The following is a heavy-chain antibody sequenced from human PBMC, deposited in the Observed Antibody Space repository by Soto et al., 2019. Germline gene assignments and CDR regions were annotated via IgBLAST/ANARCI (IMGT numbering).Heavy chain of an antibody. CDR1: GGSISRGGYY. J-gene: IGHJ5*02. CDR3: ARSVFP. Sequence: QVQLQESGPGLVKPSQTLSLTCTVSGGSISRGGYYWTWIRQHPGKGLEWMGYIYYSGSTYYNPSLKSRGTLSVDTAKNQFSLKLSSVTAADTAVYYCARSVFPWGQGTLVTVSS. CDR2: IYYSGST. V-gene: IGHV4-31*03.